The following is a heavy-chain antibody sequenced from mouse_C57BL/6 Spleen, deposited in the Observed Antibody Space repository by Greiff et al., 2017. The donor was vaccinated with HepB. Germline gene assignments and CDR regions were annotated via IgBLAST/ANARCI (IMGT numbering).Heavy chain of an antibody. CDR2: IHPNSGST. CDR1: GYTFTSYW. J-gene: IGHJ1*03. Sequence: QVQLQQPGAELVKPGASVKLSCKASGYTFTSYWMHWVKQRPGQGLEWIGMIHPNSGSTNYNEKFKSKATLTVDKSSSTAYMQLSSLTSEDSAVYYCAGTTTVVAPRYFDVWGTGTTVTVSS. D-gene: IGHD1-1*01. CDR3: AGTTTVVAPRYFDV. V-gene: IGHV1-64*01.